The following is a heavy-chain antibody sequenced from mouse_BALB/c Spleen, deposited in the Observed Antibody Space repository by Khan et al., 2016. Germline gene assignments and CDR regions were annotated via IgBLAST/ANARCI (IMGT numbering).Heavy chain of an antibody. J-gene: IGHJ2*01. CDR2: INTHSGVP. D-gene: IGHD2-1*01. CDR1: GYTFTTAG. CDR3: ARTVGNYGYFDS. V-gene: IGHV9-4*02. Sequence: QIQLVQSGPELKKPGETVRISCKASGYTFTTAGMQWVQKMPGKGLKWIGWINTHSGVPKYAEDFKGRFAFSLETSASTAYLQIRNLKNEDTATYFCARTVGNYGYFDSWGQGTTLTVSS.